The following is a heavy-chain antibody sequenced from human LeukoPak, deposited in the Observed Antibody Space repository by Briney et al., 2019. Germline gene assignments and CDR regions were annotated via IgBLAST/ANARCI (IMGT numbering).Heavy chain of an antibody. Sequence: GGSLRLSCAASGFTLSTYAMSWVRQTPGKGLEWVAATSSSDAGTYHADSVRGRFTISRDNSKNTLYLQMNSLRAEDAAVYYCAKAGDSSSSPLFLDWGQGTLVTVSS. D-gene: IGHD6-6*01. CDR1: GFTLSTYA. J-gene: IGHJ4*02. CDR2: TSSSDAGT. CDR3: AKAGDSSSSPLFLD. V-gene: IGHV3-23*01.